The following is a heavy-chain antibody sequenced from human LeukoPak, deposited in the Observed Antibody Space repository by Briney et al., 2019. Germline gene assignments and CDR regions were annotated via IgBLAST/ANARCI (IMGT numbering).Heavy chain of an antibody. Sequence: SETLSLTCIVSGGSISRGSYYWNWIRQPAGKGLGWMERSHNSGSTNYNPSLKSRVTISVDTSKNQFSLNLSSVTAADTAVYYGARQTFGVLYFDSWGPGTLVIVSS. CDR1: GGSISRGSYY. J-gene: IGHJ4*02. CDR2: SHNSGST. D-gene: IGHD3-10*01. CDR3: ARQTFGVLYFDS. V-gene: IGHV4-61*02.